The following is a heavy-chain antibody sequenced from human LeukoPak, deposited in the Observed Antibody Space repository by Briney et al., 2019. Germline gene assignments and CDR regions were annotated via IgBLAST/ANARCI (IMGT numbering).Heavy chain of an antibody. V-gene: IGHV4-59*12. CDR2: IYYSGST. D-gene: IGHD4-17*01. CDR1: GGSISSYY. Sequence: SETLSLTCTVSGGSISSYYWSWIRQPPGKGLEWIGYIYYSGSTNYNPSLKSRVTMSVDTSKNQFSLKLSSVTAADTAVYYCARDPTVPHYYYYGMDVWGQGTTVTVSS. J-gene: IGHJ6*02. CDR3: ARDPTVPHYYYYGMDV.